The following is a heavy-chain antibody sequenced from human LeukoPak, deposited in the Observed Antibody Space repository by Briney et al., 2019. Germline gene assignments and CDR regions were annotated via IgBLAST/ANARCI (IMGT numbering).Heavy chain of an antibody. J-gene: IGHJ4*02. D-gene: IGHD3-10*01. CDR3: ARAPYYYYDSGSGTRVTGNPDY. V-gene: IGHV3-21*01. Sequence: GGSLRLSCAASGFTFSSYAMTWVRQAPGKGLEWVSSISSTSIYIYYADSVKGRFTISRDNAKNSLYLQMNSLRAEDTAVYYCARAPYYYYDSGSGTRVTGNPDYWSQGTLVTVSS. CDR2: ISSTSIYI. CDR1: GFTFSSYA.